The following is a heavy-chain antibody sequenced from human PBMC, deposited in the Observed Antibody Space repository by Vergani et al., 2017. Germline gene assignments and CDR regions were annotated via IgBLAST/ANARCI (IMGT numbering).Heavy chain of an antibody. J-gene: IGHJ4*02. CDR2: IYHSGST. CDR1: GGSISSSNW. CDR3: ASQSYYYDSSGCFDY. D-gene: IGHD3-22*01. V-gene: IGHV4-4*02. Sequence: QVQLQESGPGLVKPSGTLSLTCAVSGGSISSSNWWSWVRQPPGKGLEWIGEIYHSGSTNYNPSLKSRVTISVDKSKNQFSLKLSSVTAADTAVYYWASQSYYYDSSGCFDYWGQGTLVTVSS.